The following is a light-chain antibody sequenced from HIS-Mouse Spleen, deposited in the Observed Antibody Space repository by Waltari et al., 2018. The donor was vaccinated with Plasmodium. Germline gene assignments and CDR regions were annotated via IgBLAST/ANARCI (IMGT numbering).Light chain of an antibody. Sequence: SYELTQPSSVSVSPGQTARITCSGDVLAKKYARGFQQKPGQAPGLVIYKASERPSGIPERFSGSSSGTTVTLTISGAQVEDEADYYCDSAADNNRVFGGGTKLTVL. CDR3: DSAADNNRV. CDR2: KAS. CDR1: VLAKKY. J-gene: IGLJ3*02. V-gene: IGLV3-27*01.